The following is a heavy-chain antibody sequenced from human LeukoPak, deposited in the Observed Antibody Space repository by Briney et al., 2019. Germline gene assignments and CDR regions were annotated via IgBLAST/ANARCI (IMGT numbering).Heavy chain of an antibody. CDR1: GGSISSGDYY. J-gene: IGHJ4*02. CDR3: ATRIAVAEYYFDY. D-gene: IGHD6-19*01. CDR2: IYYSGST. Sequence: PSETLSLTCTVSGGSISSGDYYWSWIRQPPGKGLEWIGYIYYSGSTYYNPSLKSRVTISVDTSKNQFSLKLSSVTAADTAVYYCATRIAVAEYYFDYWGQGTLVTVSS. V-gene: IGHV4-30-4*01.